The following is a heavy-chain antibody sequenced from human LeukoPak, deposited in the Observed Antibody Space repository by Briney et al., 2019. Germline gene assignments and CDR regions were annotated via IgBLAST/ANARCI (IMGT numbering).Heavy chain of an antibody. CDR3: ARRITYYYGSGSYRSPNWFDP. CDR2: SYYSAST. CDR1: GDSISSSSYY. D-gene: IGHD3-10*01. J-gene: IGHJ5*02. V-gene: IGHV4-39*07. Sequence: SETLSLTCTVSGDSISSSSYYWGWIRQPPGKGLEWIVSSYYSASTYYNPSLKSRLTISVDTSKNQFSLKLSSVTAADTAVYYCARRITYYYGSGSYRSPNWFDPWGQGTLVTVSS.